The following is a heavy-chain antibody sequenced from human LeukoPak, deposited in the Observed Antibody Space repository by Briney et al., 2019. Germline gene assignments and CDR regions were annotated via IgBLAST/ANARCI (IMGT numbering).Heavy chain of an antibody. D-gene: IGHD2-15*01. CDR3: ARAKDCSGGSCVFDP. CDR1: GGSISSSTYY. Sequence: PSETLSLTCIVSGGSISSSTYYWGWIRQPPGKGLEWIGNVYYRGSTFYNPSLKSRVTISVDTSKNQFSLKLSSVTAADTAVYYCARAKDCSGGSCVFDPWGQGTLVTVSS. V-gene: IGHV4-39*01. J-gene: IGHJ5*02. CDR2: VYYRGST.